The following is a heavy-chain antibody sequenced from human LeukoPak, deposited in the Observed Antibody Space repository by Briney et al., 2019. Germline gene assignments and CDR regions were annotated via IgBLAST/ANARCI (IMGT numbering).Heavy chain of an antibody. CDR2: IKPDGRDK. Sequence: GGSLRLSCAASGFTFSGHWMSWVRQAPGKGLEWVAKIKPDGRDKYYVDSVKGRLTISRDNTKNSLYLQVDSLRADDTAVYYCTRDVWFSFDYWGQGTLVTVSS. D-gene: IGHD3-10*01. CDR3: TRDVWFSFDY. J-gene: IGHJ4*02. CDR1: GFTFSGHW. V-gene: IGHV3-7*01.